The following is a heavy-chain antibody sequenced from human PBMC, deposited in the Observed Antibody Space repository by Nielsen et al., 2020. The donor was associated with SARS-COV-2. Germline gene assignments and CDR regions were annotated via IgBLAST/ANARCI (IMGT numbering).Heavy chain of an antibody. V-gene: IGHV4-61*05. Sequence: SETLSLTCTVSGGSISSSSYYWSWIRQPPGKGLEWIGYIYYSGSTNYNPSLKSRITISVDTSKNQFSLKLSSVTAADTAVYYCARRLGIQLWFLGAFDIWGQGTMVTVSS. J-gene: IGHJ3*02. CDR1: GGSISSSSYY. CDR2: IYYSGST. CDR3: ARRLGIQLWFLGAFDI. D-gene: IGHD5-18*01.